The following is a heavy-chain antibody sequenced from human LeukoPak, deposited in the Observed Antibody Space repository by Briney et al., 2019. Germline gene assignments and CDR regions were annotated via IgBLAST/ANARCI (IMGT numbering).Heavy chain of an antibody. Sequence: SETLSLTCTVPGGSISSKSYYWGWIRQPPGKGLEWIVSIYYSGSTYHNPSLKSRVTISVDTSKNQFSLKLSSVTAADTAVYYCARHRVVATIDNFDYWGQGTLVTVSS. CDR1: GGSISSKSYY. D-gene: IGHD5-12*01. CDR2: IYYSGST. CDR3: ARHRVVATIDNFDY. J-gene: IGHJ4*02. V-gene: IGHV4-39*01.